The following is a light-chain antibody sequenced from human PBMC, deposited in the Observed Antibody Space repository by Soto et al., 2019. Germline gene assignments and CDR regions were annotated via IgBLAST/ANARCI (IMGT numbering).Light chain of an antibody. CDR2: GAS. V-gene: IGKV3-20*01. CDR1: QSVSSSY. J-gene: IGKJ4*01. Sequence: EIVLTQSAGTLSLSPGERATLSCRASQSVSSSYLAWYQQKPGQAPRLLIYGASSRATGIPDRFSGSGSGTDFTLTISRLEPEDFAVYYCQQYGSSPLTFGRGTKADIK. CDR3: QQYGSSPLT.